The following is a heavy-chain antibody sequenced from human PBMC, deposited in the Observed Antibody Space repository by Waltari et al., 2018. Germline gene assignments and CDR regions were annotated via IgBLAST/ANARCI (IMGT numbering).Heavy chain of an antibody. CDR3: ARGEGGANEY. V-gene: IGHV3-48*03. J-gene: IGHJ4*02. CDR2: ISSGASFI. D-gene: IGHD1-26*01. Sequence: EVQLVESGGGLVQPGGSLRLFCAASGFTFRNYEMNWVRQAPGKGLGWVAYISSGASFIYYADSVKGRFTISRDNAKNSVYLQMSSLRAEDTATYYCARGEGGANEYWGQGTLVTVSA. CDR1: GFTFRNYE.